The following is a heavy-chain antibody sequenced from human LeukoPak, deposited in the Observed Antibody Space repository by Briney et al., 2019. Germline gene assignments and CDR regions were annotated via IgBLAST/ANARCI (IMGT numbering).Heavy chain of an antibody. V-gene: IGHV4-39*07. J-gene: IGHJ4*02. D-gene: IGHD4-23*01. CDR1: GGSISSSSYY. CDR3: ARVRGTTVVTQWYFDY. CDR2: LYDSGST. Sequence: PSETLSLTCTVSGGSISSSSYYWDWIRQPPGKGLEWIGNLYDSGSTHYNPSLRSRVTISADTSKNQFSLKLSSVTAADTAVYYCARVRGTTVVTQWYFDYWGQGTLVTVSS.